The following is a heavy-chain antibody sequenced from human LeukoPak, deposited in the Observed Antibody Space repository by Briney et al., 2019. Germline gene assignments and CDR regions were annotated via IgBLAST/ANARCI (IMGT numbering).Heavy chain of an antibody. J-gene: IGHJ4*02. D-gene: IGHD1-20*01. CDR1: GFTFSSYG. CDR2: ISYDASKK. Sequence: GGSLRLSCAASGFTFSSYGMHWVRQAPGKGLEWVAVISYDASKKYYADSVRGRLTISRDNSKNTLYLHMNSLRPDDTAIYYCAGGGYNWNDQLFDYWGQGTLVIVSS. CDR3: AGGGYNWNDQLFDY. V-gene: IGHV3-30*03.